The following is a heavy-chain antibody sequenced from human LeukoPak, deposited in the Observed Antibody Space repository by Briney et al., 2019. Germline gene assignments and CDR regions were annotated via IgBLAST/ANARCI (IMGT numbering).Heavy chain of an antibody. J-gene: IGHJ5*02. V-gene: IGHV3-30*02. CDR1: GFTFRSYG. Sequence: GGSLRLSCAASGFTFRSYGMHWVRQAPGKGLEWVAFIRYDGSNKNYADSVKGRFTISRDNAKNSLYLQMNSLRAEDTAVYYCARGTMFLLWANWFDPWGQGTLVTVSS. CDR3: ARGTMFLLWANWFDP. D-gene: IGHD3-10*02. CDR2: IRYDGSNK.